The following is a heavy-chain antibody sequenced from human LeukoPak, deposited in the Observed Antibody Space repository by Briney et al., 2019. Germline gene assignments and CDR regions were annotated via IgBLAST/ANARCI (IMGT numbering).Heavy chain of an antibody. CDR3: ARRPLWEGFDV. V-gene: IGHV4-59*08. D-gene: IGHD1-26*01. CDR1: GGSISSYY. CDR2: IYYIGST. Sequence: SETLSLTCTASGGSISSYYWSWIRQPPGKGLEWIGYIYYIGSTNYNPSLKSRVTISVDTSKNQFSLKLSSVTAADTAVYYCARRPLWEGFDVWGQGTMVTVSP. J-gene: IGHJ3*01.